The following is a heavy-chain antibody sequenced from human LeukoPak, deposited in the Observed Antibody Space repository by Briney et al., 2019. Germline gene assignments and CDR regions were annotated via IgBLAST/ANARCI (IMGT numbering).Heavy chain of an antibody. CDR3: ARATVAGPRSAFDI. J-gene: IGHJ3*02. CDR2: IYYSGST. V-gene: IGHV4-59*01. Sequence: SETLSLTCTVSGGSSSSYYWSWIRQPPGKGLEWIGYIYYSGSTNYNPSLKSRVTISVDTSKNQFSLKLSSVTAADTAVYYCARATVAGPRSAFDIWGQGTMVTVPS. CDR1: GGSSSSYY. D-gene: IGHD6-19*01.